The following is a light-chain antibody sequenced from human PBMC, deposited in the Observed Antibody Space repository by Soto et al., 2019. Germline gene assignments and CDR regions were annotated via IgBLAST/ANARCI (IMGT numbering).Light chain of an antibody. J-gene: IGKJ1*01. CDR1: QNIYTW. CDR3: QQYNNFWT. CDR2: EAS. Sequence: DIQMSQSPSTLPASVGARVTITCRASQNIYTWLAWYQTKPGKAPKLLIYEASSLETGVPSRLSGSGAGTEFTLPIRSLQPDDSATYYCQQYNNFWTFGQGTQVDIK. V-gene: IGKV1-5*03.